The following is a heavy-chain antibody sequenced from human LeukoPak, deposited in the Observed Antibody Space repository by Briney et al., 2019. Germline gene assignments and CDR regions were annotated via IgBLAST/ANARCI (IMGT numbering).Heavy chain of an antibody. CDR2: ISAYNGNT. J-gene: IGHJ4*02. Sequence: ASVKVSCKASGYTFTSYGISWVRQAPGQGLEWMGWISAYNGNTNYAQKLQGRVTMTTDTSTSTAYMELRSLRSDDTAVYYCARAVGRGYSSFWLNSNSVFDYWGQGTLVTVSS. D-gene: IGHD5-18*01. CDR1: GYTFTSYG. CDR3: ARAVGRGYSSFWLNSNSVFDY. V-gene: IGHV1-18*01.